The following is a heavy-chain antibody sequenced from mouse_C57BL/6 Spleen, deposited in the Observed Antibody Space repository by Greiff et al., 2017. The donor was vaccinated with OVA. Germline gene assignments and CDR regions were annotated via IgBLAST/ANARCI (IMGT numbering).Heavy chain of an antibody. Sequence: EVKLQQSGPELVKPGASVKIPCKASGYTFTDYNMDWVKQSHGKSLEWIGDINPNNGGTIYNQKFKGKATLTVDKSSSTAYMELRSLTSEDTAVYYCARWSSGSYAMDYWGQGTSVTVSS. CDR1: GYTFTDYN. J-gene: IGHJ4*01. CDR2: INPNNGGT. V-gene: IGHV1-18*01. CDR3: ARWSSGSYAMDY. D-gene: IGHD3-2*02.